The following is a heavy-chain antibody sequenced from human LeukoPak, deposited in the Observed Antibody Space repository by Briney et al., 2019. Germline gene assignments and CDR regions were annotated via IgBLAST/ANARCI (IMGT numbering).Heavy chain of an antibody. CDR2: ISNDATKK. CDR1: GFTFSTYA. J-gene: IGHJ4*02. V-gene: IGHV3-30*18. CDR3: AKDMNTVTTTFDY. Sequence: GGSLRLSCAASGFTFSTYAMHWVRQAPGKGLEWVAVISNDATKKYYADSVKGRSTISRDNSENTLYLQMNSLRAEDTVVYYCAKDMNTVTTTFDYWGQGTLVTVSS. D-gene: IGHD4-17*01.